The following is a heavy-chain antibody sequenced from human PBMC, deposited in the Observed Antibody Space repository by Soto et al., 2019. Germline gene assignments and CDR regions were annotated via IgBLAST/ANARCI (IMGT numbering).Heavy chain of an antibody. D-gene: IGHD3-22*01. CDR3: ARVSLDYYDSSGYLFDY. CDR1: GGSISSYY. J-gene: IGHJ4*02. CDR2: IYYSGST. V-gene: IGHV4-59*01. Sequence: SETLSLTCTVSGGSISSYYWSWIRQPPGKGLEWIGYIYYSGSTNYNPSLKSRVTISVDTSKNQFSLKLSSVTAADTAVYYCARVSLDYYDSSGYLFDYWGQGTLVTVSS.